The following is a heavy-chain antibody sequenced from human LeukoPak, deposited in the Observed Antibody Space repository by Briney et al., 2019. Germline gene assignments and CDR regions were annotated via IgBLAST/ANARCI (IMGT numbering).Heavy chain of an antibody. D-gene: IGHD4-17*01. V-gene: IGHV3-30*18. J-gene: IGHJ3*02. CDR3: AKSRSSFYGAYPDAFDI. CDR1: GFTFSSYG. Sequence: GGSLRLSCAASGFTFSSYGMHWVRQAPGKGLEWVAVISYDGSNKYYADSVKGRFTISRDNSKNTLYLQMNSLRAEDTAVYYCAKSRSSFYGAYPDAFDIWGQGTMVTVSS. CDR2: ISYDGSNK.